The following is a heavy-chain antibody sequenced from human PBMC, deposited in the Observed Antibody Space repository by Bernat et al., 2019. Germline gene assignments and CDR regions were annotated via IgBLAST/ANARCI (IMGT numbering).Heavy chain of an antibody. CDR2: IYSGGST. CDR3: ARGGPTGTGAFDI. D-gene: IGHD1-1*01. J-gene: IGHJ3*02. V-gene: IGHV3-53*01. Sequence: EVQLVESGGGLIQPGGSLRLSCAASGFTVSSNYMSWVRQAPGKGLEWVSIIYSGGSTYYADSVKGRFTISRDNSKNTQYRQTNTLGAEDTAVYYCARGGPTGTGAFDIWSQGTLVTVSS. CDR1: GFTVSSNY.